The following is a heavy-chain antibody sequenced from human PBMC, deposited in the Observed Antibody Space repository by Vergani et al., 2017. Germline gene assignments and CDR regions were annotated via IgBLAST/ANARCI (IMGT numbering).Heavy chain of an antibody. V-gene: IGHV3-30*18. Sequence: QVQLVESGGGVVQPGRSLRLSCAASGFTFSSYGMHWVRQAPGKGLEWVAVISYDGSNKYYADSVKGRFTISRDNSKNTLYLQMNSLRAEDTAVYYCAKDRSHPYMAWWFDPWGQGTLVTVSS. CDR1: GFTFSSYG. CDR3: AKDRSHPYMAWWFDP. CDR2: ISYDGSNK. J-gene: IGHJ5*02. D-gene: IGHD5-24*01.